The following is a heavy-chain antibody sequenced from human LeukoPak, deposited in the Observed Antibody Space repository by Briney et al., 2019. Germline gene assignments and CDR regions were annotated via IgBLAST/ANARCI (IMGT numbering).Heavy chain of an antibody. V-gene: IGHV3-21*01. J-gene: IGHJ3*02. CDR1: GFTFSSYT. Sequence: GGSLRLSCAASGFTFSSYTMNWVRQAPGKGLEWVSSISISSNYIYYADSVKGRFTISRDNAKNSLYLQMNSLRAEDTAVYYCARDSRFYLGGAFDIWGQGTMVTVSS. D-gene: IGHD2/OR15-2a*01. CDR3: ARDSRFYLGGAFDI. CDR2: ISISSNYI.